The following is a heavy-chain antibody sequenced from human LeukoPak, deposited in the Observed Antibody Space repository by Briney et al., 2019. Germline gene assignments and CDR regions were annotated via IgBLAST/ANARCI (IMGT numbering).Heavy chain of an antibody. CDR3: AKVDGKVRYAVGH. Sequence: ASVKVSCKASGYTFTGYYMHWVRQAPGQGLERMGWINPNSGGTNYAQKFQGRVTMTRDTSISTAHMELSRLTSDDTAVYFCAKVDGKVRYAVGHWGQRTLVTVSS. J-gene: IGHJ4*02. CDR1: GYTFTGYY. CDR2: INPNSGGT. D-gene: IGHD1-1*01. V-gene: IGHV1-2*02.